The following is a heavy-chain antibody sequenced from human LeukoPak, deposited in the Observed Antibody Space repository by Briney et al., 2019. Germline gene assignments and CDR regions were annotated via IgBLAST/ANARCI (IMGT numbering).Heavy chain of an antibody. J-gene: IGHJ4*02. CDR3: ARHQMRYSYGTLFDY. Sequence: SETLSLTCTVSGGSISSYYWSWIRQTPGKGLEWIGFIYYSGSTYYNPSLKSRVTISVDTSKNQFSLRLSSVTATDTAEYFCARHQMRYSYGTLFDYWGQGTLVTVSS. CDR2: IYYSGST. V-gene: IGHV4-59*08. D-gene: IGHD5-18*01. CDR1: GGSISSYY.